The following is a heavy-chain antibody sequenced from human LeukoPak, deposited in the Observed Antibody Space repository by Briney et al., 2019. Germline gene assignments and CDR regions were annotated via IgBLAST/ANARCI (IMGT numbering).Heavy chain of an antibody. CDR2: ISSGSDYT. CDR3: ATKPELDY. D-gene: IGHD1-26*01. Sequence: GGSLRLSCATSGFTFSSYSMNWVRQAPGKGLEWVSSISSGSDYTFYGDPMKGRFTISRDNAKNSLYLQMNSLRADDTAVYYCATKPELDYWGRGTLVTVSS. CDR1: GFTFSSYS. V-gene: IGHV3-21*01. J-gene: IGHJ4*02.